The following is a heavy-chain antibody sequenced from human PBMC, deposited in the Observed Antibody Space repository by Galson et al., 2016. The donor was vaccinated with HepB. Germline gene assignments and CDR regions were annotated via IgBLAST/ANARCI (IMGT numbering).Heavy chain of an antibody. CDR1: GFTFSDHY. Sequence: SLRLSCAASGFTFSDHYMDWVRQAPGKGLEWIGRIRKQANSYTTEYGASVKGRFSVSRDDSKDPLYLQMNSLKSDDTAVYYCVRVTSFIRDIGSLDPWGHGTLVTVSS. CDR3: VRVTSFIRDIGSLDP. V-gene: IGHV3-72*01. J-gene: IGHJ3*01. CDR2: IRKQANSYTT. D-gene: IGHD2/OR15-2a*01.